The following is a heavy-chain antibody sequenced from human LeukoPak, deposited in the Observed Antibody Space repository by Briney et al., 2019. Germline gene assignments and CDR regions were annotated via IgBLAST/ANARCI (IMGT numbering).Heavy chain of an antibody. D-gene: IGHD6-13*01. CDR3: ARDGRAAAGTYQGDWFDP. J-gene: IGHJ5*02. V-gene: IGHV1-2*02. CDR1: GYTFTSYD. Sequence: ASVKVSCKASGYTFTSYDINWVRQATGQGLEWMGWINPNSGGTNYAQKFQGRVTMTRDTSISTAYMELSRLRSDDTAVYYCARDGRAAAGTYQGDWFDPWGQGTLVTVSS. CDR2: INPNSGGT.